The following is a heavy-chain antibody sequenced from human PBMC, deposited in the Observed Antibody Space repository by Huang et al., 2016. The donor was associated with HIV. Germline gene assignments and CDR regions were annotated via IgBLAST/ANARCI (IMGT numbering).Heavy chain of an antibody. CDR1: GDSVSSHY. D-gene: IGHD6-19*01. Sequence: QVRLQESGPGLVKPSETLSLSCTVSGDSVSSHYWGWIRHPPGKGLEWIGTVYDSVTTKYTPRLKSRITISVDTSKNCFSLNITSVSAADTAMYFCVRDQGRLAVGGIDNWFDPWGQGALVTVSS. J-gene: IGHJ5*02. CDR3: VRDQGRLAVGGIDNWFDP. CDR2: VYDSVTT. V-gene: IGHV4-59*02.